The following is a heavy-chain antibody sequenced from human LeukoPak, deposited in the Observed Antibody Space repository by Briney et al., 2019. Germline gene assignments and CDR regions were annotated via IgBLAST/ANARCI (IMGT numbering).Heavy chain of an antibody. J-gene: IGHJ4*02. CDR3: AKEAYCSSTSCYLFDY. Sequence: GGSLRLSCAASGFTFSSYAMSWVRQAPGKGLEWVSAISDSGGSTYYGDSVKGRFTISRDNSKNTLYLQMNSLRAEDTAVYYCAKEAYCSSTSCYLFDYWGQGTLVTVSS. CDR2: ISDSGGST. CDR1: GFTFSSYA. D-gene: IGHD2-2*01. V-gene: IGHV3-23*01.